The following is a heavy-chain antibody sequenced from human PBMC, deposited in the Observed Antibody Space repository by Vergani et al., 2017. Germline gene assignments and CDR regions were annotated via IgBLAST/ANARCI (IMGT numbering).Heavy chain of an antibody. Sequence: VSCKASGGTFSSYAISWVRQAPGQGLEWMGGIIPIFGTANYAQKFQGRVTITADESTSTAYMELSSLRSEDTAVYYCASRYIAARPDYYYYYYMDVWGKGTTVTVSS. CDR1: GGTFSSYA. D-gene: IGHD6-6*01. V-gene: IGHV1-69*01. J-gene: IGHJ6*03. CDR3: ASRYIAARPDYYYYYYMDV. CDR2: IIPIFGTA.